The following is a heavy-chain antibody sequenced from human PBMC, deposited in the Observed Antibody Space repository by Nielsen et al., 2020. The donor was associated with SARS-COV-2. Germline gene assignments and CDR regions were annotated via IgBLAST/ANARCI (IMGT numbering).Heavy chain of an antibody. CDR2: IDTNTGNP. D-gene: IGHD6-19*01. Sequence: ASVKVSCKTSGYTFHKFALNWVRQAPGQGLEWMGWIDTNTGNPMYAQGFTGRFVFSLDTSVSTAYLQISGLRAEDTAVYYCARDIAVTGSPLHYFDYWGQGTLVAVSS. CDR3: ARDIAVTGSPLHYFDY. J-gene: IGHJ4*02. CDR1: GYTFHKFA. V-gene: IGHV7-4-1*02.